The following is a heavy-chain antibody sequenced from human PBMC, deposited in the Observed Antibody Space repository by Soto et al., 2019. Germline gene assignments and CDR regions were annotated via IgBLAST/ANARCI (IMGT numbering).Heavy chain of an antibody. V-gene: IGHV4-59*12. CDR1: GGSISSYY. CDR3: AGWIQLQQYHYYGMDV. D-gene: IGHD5-18*01. Sequence: PSETLSLTCTVSGGSISSYYWSWIRQPPGKGLEWIGYIYYSGSTNYNPSLKSRVTISVDKSKNQFSLKLSSVTAADTAVYYCAGWIQLQQYHYYGMDVWGQGTTVTVSS. CDR2: IYYSGST. J-gene: IGHJ6*02.